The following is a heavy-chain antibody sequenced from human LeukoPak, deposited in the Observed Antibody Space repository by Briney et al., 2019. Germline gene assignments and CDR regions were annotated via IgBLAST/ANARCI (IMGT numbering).Heavy chain of an antibody. J-gene: IGHJ4*02. D-gene: IGHD3-22*01. CDR3: AGIVVVIRGGGDYFDY. CDR1: GFTFSSYD. CDR2: ISYDGSNK. Sequence: GRSLRLFCAASGFTFSSYDMHWVRQAPGKGLEWGAVISYDGSNKYYADFVKGRFNISRDNHKNTLYLPMHSLRGEDTAVFYGAGIVVVIRGGGDYFDYWGQGTLVTVSS. V-gene: IGHV3-30-3*01.